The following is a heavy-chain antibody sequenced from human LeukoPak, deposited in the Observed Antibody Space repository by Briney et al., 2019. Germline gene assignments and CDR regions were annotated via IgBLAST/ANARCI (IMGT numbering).Heavy chain of an antibody. CDR1: GFTFSSYG. D-gene: IGHD2-2*02. CDR2: ISGSGGST. J-gene: IGHJ4*02. V-gene: IGHV3-23*01. CDR3: ARRGYCSSTSCYIYLTN. Sequence: GGTLRLSCAASGFTFSSYGMSWVRQAPGKGLEWVSAISGSGGSTYYADSVKGRFTISRDNSKNTLYLQMNSLRAEDTAVYYCARRGYCSSTSCYIYLTNWGQGTLVTVSS.